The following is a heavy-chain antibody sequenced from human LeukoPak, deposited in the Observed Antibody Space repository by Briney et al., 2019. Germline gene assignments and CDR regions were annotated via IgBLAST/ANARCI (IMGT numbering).Heavy chain of an antibody. CDR2: IYPADSDT. CDR3: ARQSRDGSKTRGYYFDY. CDR1: GYIFTHYW. V-gene: IGHV5-51*01. Sequence: NPGESLKISCQGSGYIFTHYWIGWVRQLPGKGLEPMGIIYPADSDTTYSPSFQGQVTISADKSISTVYLQWSSLKASDTAMYYCARQSRDGSKTRGYYFDYSGQGTLVTVSS. D-gene: IGHD3-10*01. J-gene: IGHJ4*02.